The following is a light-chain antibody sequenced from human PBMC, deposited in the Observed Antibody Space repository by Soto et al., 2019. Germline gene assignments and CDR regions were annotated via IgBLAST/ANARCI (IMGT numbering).Light chain of an antibody. Sequence: DIVLTQSPATLSLSPGERATLSCRTSQSVSSYLAWYQQKPGQAHRLLMHDVSNRATGIPARFSGSGSGTDFTLTISSLEPADFAFYYCQQRSAWPYTFGQGTKLEI. CDR1: QSVSSY. J-gene: IGKJ2*01. V-gene: IGKV3-11*01. CDR2: DVS. CDR3: QQRSAWPYT.